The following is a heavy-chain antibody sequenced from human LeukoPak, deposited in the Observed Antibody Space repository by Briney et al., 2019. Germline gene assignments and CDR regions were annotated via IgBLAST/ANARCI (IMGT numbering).Heavy chain of an antibody. CDR2: VRYDESTK. V-gene: IGHV3-30*02. Sequence: GGSLRLSCAASGFTFSNYGMHWVRQAPGKGLEWVAFVRYDESTKFYADSVKGRFTISRDNAKNSLYLQMNSLRAEDTAVYYCAREDDWNYEDYWGQGTLVTVSS. J-gene: IGHJ4*02. D-gene: IGHD1-7*01. CDR1: GFTFSNYG. CDR3: AREDDWNYEDY.